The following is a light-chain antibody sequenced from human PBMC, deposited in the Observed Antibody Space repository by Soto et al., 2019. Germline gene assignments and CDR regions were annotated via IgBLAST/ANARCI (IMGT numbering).Light chain of an antibody. V-gene: IGLV1-44*01. Sequence: QSVLAQPPSATGTPGQRVTISCSGSSSDIGGNPVNWYQQLPGTAPKLLIYSSNHRPSGVPDRFSGSKSGTSASLAISGLQSEDEADYYCATWDDSLNGVVFGGGTKLTVL. J-gene: IGLJ2*01. CDR1: SSDIGGNP. CDR2: SSN. CDR3: ATWDDSLNGVV.